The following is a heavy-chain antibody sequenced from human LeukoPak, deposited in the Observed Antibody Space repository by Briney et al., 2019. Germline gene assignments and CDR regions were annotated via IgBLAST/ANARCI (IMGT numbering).Heavy chain of an antibody. Sequence: GASVKVSCKVSGYTLTELSMHWVRQAPGKGLEWRGGYDPEDGETIYAQKFQGRVTMTEDTSTDTAYMELSSLRAEDTAVYYCATPLSGRATGDFDYWGQGTLVTVSS. D-gene: IGHD6-25*01. V-gene: IGHV1-24*01. CDR2: YDPEDGET. CDR3: ATPLSGRATGDFDY. J-gene: IGHJ4*02. CDR1: GYTLTELS.